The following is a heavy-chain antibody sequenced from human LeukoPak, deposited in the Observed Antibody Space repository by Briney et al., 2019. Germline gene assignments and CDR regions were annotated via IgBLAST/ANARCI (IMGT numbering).Heavy chain of an antibody. CDR3: ARHISRRYYYDSSGYWTFDY. CDR2: INHSGST. J-gene: IGHJ4*02. D-gene: IGHD3-22*01. V-gene: IGHV4-34*01. CDR1: GGSISSYY. Sequence: SETLSLTCTVSGGSISSYYWSWIRQPPGKGLEWIGEINHSGSTNYNPSLKSRVTISVDTSKNQFFLKLSSVTAADTAVYYCARHISRRYYYDSSGYWTFDYWGQGTLVTVSS.